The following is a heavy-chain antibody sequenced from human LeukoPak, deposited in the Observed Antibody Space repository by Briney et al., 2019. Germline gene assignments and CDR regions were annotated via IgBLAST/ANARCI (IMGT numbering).Heavy chain of an antibody. CDR3: ARMFGEFNDAFDI. D-gene: IGHD3-10*02. CDR2: INPNSGGT. J-gene: IGHJ3*02. V-gene: IGHV1-2*02. CDR1: GYTFTGYY. Sequence: ASVKVSCKASGYTFTGYYMHWVRQAPGQGLERMGWINPNSGGTNYAQKFQGRVTMTRDTSISTAYMELSRLRSDDTAVYYCARMFGEFNDAFDIWGQGTMVTVSS.